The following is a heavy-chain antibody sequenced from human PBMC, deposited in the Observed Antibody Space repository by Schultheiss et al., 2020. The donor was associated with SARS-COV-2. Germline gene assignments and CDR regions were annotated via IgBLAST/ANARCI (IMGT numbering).Heavy chain of an antibody. CDR1: GYTFTGYY. J-gene: IGHJ2*01. D-gene: IGHD3-22*01. CDR3: ASLIQQSDYYDSSGEYWYFDL. CDR2: INPNSGGT. Sequence: ASVKVSCKASGYTFTGYYMHWVRQAPGQGLEWMGWINPNSGGTNYAQKFQGRVTMTRDTSISTAYMELSRLRSDDTAVYYCASLIQQSDYYDSSGEYWYFDLWGRGTLGTVSS. V-gene: IGHV1-2*02.